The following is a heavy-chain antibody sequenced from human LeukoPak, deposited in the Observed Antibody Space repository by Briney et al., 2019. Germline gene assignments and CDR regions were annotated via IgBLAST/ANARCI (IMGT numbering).Heavy chain of an antibody. CDR1: GLTFSSFA. Sequence: GGSLRLSCPASGLTFSSFAMSWVRQAPGKGLEWVSGVSDSGDSTHHADSVKGRFTISRDNSKNTLSLQMNSLIADDTGVYYCAKYRGTTMVSSRVGLDYWGQGTLVTVSS. CDR3: AKYRGTTMVSSRVGLDY. V-gene: IGHV3-23*01. CDR2: VSDSGDST. D-gene: IGHD3-10*01. J-gene: IGHJ4*02.